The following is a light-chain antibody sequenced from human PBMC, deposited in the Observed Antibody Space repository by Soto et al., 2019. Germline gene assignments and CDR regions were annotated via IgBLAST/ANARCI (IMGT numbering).Light chain of an antibody. CDR3: QQRSKWPFT. CDR2: DAS. V-gene: IGKV3-11*01. Sequence: EIVLTQSPATLSLSPGERATLSCRASQSVSENLAWYQQKPGLAPRLLIYDASNRASGIPARFSGSGSGTDFTLTISSLEPEDFAVYYCQQRSKWPFTFGPGTKVDIK. J-gene: IGKJ3*01. CDR1: QSVSEN.